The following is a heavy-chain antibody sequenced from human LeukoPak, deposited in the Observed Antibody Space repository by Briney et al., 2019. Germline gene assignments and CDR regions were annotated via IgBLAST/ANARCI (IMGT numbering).Heavy chain of an antibody. CDR2: ISSSSYI. V-gene: IGHV3-21*01. CDR3: ATITPTVTTVYFDY. CDR1: GFTFSSYS. Sequence: GGSLRLSCAASGFTFSSYSMNWDRQAPGKGLEWVSSISSSSYIYYADSVKGRFTISRDNAKNSLYLQMNSLRAEDTAVYYCATITPTVTTVYFDYWGQGTLVTVSS. D-gene: IGHD4-17*01. J-gene: IGHJ4*02.